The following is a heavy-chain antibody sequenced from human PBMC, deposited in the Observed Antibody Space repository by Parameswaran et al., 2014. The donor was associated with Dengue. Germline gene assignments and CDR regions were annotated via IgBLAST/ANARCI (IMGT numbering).Heavy chain of an antibody. CDR1: GYSFTSYW. D-gene: IGHD2-2*01. V-gene: IGHV5-51*01. CDR3: ARPPRVVPAAKSDADAFDI. Sequence: ESLKISCKGSGYSFTSYWIGWVRQMPGKGLEWMGIIYPGDSDTRYSPSFQGQVTISADKSISTAYLQWSSLKASDTAMYYCARPPRVVPAAKSDADAFDIWGQGTMVTV. J-gene: IGHJ3*02. CDR2: IYPGDSDT.